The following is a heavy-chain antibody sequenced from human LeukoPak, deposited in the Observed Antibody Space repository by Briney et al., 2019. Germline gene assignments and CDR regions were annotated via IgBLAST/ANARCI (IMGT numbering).Heavy chain of an antibody. CDR1: GYTFTSYG. D-gene: IGHD6-6*01. Sequence: GPSVKVSCKASGYTFTSYGISWVRQAPGQGLEWMGWISAYNGNTNYAQKLQGRVTMTTDTSTSTAYMELRSLRSDDTAVYYCAWSIAARYLFDYWGQGTLVTVSS. V-gene: IGHV1-18*01. CDR2: ISAYNGNT. CDR3: AWSIAARYLFDY. J-gene: IGHJ4*02.